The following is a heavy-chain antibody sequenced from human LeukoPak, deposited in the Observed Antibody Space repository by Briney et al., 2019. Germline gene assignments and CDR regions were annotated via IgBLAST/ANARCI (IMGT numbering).Heavy chain of an antibody. V-gene: IGHV3-23*01. Sequence: PGGSLRLSCAASGFTFSSYAMSWVRQAPGKGLECISGFSGSGGSTYYADSVKGRFTISRDNSKNTLYLQMNSLRAEDTAVYYCAKEGKTRNWNYSQAKPVYWGQGTLVTVSA. J-gene: IGHJ4*02. D-gene: IGHD1-7*01. CDR1: GFTFSSYA. CDR3: AKEGKTRNWNYSQAKPVY. CDR2: FSGSGGST.